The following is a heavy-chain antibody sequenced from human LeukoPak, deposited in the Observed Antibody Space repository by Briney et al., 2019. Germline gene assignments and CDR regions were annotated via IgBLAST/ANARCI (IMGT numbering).Heavy chain of an antibody. J-gene: IGHJ6*02. Sequence: SETLSLTCAVYGGSFSGYYWSWIRQPPGKGLEWIGEINHSGSTNYNPSLKSRVTISVDTSKNQFSLKLSSVTAADTAVYYCARHLDGITIFGVVIGYGMDVWGQGTTVTVSS. CDR1: GGSFSGYY. CDR3: ARHLDGITIFGVVIGYGMDV. V-gene: IGHV4-34*01. D-gene: IGHD3-3*01. CDR2: INHSGST.